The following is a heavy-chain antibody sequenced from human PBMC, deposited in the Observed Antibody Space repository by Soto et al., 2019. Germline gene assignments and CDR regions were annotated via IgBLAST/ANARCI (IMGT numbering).Heavy chain of an antibody. V-gene: IGHV3-33*01. CDR3: ASGSIAPDDAFDI. CDR2: IWYDGSNK. J-gene: IGHJ3*02. D-gene: IGHD6-6*01. Sequence: GGSLSLSCAASGFTFSSYGMHWVRHAPGKGLEWVAVIWYDGSNKYYADSVKGRFTISRDNSKNTLYLQMNSLRAEDTAVYYCASGSIAPDDAFDIWGQGTMVTVSS. CDR1: GFTFSSYG.